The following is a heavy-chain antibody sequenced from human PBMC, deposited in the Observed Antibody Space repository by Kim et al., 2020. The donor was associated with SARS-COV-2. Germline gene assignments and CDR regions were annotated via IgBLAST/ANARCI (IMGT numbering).Heavy chain of an antibody. CDR2: ISYGGSNK. Sequence: GGSLRLSCAASGFTFSSYCMHWVRQAPGKGLEWVAYISYGGSNKYYADSVKGRFTISRDNSKNTLYLQMNSLRAEDTAVYYCARVTTVVKHYYYGMDVWGQGTTVTVSS. D-gene: IGHD1-1*01. V-gene: IGHV3-30*03. CDR1: GFTFSSYC. J-gene: IGHJ6*02. CDR3: ARVTTVVKHYYYGMDV.